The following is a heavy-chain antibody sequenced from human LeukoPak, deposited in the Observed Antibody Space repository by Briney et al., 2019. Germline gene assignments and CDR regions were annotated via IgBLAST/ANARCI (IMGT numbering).Heavy chain of an antibody. CDR1: GFTVSSNY. V-gene: IGHV3-48*01. Sequence: GGSLRLSCAASGFTVSSNYMSWVRQAPGKGLEWVSYISSSSSTIYYADSVKGRFTISRDNAKNSLYLQMNSLRAEDTAVYYCARDRSGSYELWGQGTLVTVSS. D-gene: IGHD1-26*01. CDR3: ARDRSGSYEL. CDR2: ISSSSSTI. J-gene: IGHJ4*02.